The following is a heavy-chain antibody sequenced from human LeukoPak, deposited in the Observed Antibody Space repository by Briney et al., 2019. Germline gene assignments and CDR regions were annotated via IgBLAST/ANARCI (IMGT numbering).Heavy chain of an antibody. D-gene: IGHD3-10*01. CDR1: GFTFSSYA. J-gene: IGHJ5*02. CDR2: ISSNGGST. V-gene: IGHV3-64D*06. CDR3: VKSIGVGSGSFPFDP. Sequence: PGGSLRLSCSASGFTFSSYAMHWVRQAPGKGLGYVSAISSNGGSTYYADSVKGRFTISRDNSKNTLYLQMSSLRAEDTAVYYCVKSIGVGSGSFPFDPWGQGTLVTVSS.